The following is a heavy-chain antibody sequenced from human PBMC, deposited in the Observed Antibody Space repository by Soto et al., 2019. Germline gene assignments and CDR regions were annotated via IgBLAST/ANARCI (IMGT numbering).Heavy chain of an antibody. V-gene: IGHV3-33*01. D-gene: IGHD1-26*01. CDR3: ASDLVGASDSYGLDV. J-gene: IGHJ6*02. Sequence: GGSLRLSCAASGFTFSNYGVHWVRQAPGKGLEWVAIIWHDGNNKYYADSVRGRFTISRDNSKNRLYLQMNSLRAEDTAVYYCASDLVGASDSYGLDVWGQGTPVTVSS. CDR1: GFTFSNYG. CDR2: IWHDGNNK.